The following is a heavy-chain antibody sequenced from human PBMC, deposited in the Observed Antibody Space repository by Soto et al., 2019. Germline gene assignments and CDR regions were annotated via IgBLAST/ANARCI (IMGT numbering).Heavy chain of an antibody. Sequence: GGSLRLSCAASGFTFGIYVMGWVRQAPGKGLEWVSTISGSGNSAYYADSVKGRFTISRDNSKNTLYLQMNSLRAEDTAVYYCAKVRRPGDAFDIWGQGTMVTVSS. CDR3: AKVRRPGDAFDI. V-gene: IGHV3-23*01. CDR1: GFTFGIYV. CDR2: ISGSGNSA. J-gene: IGHJ3*02.